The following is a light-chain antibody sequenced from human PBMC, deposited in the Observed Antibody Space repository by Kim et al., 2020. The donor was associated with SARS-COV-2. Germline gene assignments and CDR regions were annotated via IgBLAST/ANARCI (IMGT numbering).Light chain of an antibody. V-gene: IGLV3-19*01. J-gene: IGLJ3*02. CDR1: SLRSYY. CDR2: GKN. CDR3: NSRDSSGNLV. Sequence: SSELTQDPAVSVALGQTVRITCQGDSLRSYYASWYQQKPGQAPVLVIYGKNNRPSGIPDRISGSSSGNTASLTITGAQAEDEADYYCNSRDSSGNLVFGG.